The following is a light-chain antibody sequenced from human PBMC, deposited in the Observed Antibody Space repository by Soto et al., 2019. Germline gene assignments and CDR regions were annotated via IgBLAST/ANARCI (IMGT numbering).Light chain of an antibody. V-gene: IGKV1-39*01. CDR1: QSIXNF. CDR3: QQSYRTPYT. Sequence: IQLTQSXXXXSASVGDTVTXXXXASQSIXNFLNWYQHKPGKAPDLLIQAASTLLSGVPSXFXXSGSETDFSLTISSLRPEDFATYYCQQSYRTPYTFGQGTNLEIK. J-gene: IGKJ2*01. CDR2: AAS.